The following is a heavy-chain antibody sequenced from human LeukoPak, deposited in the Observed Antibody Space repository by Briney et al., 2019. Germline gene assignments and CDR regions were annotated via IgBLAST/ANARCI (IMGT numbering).Heavy chain of an antibody. D-gene: IGHD6-13*01. CDR2: INPKSGGT. J-gene: IGHJ4*02. CDR1: RYPFTPSY. Sequence: GASGRLSCTASRYPFTPSYVNSGPQAPRQRLKGMGWINPKSGGTNFARKFQGRVSLTRDTSTRTAYMELSILRSADTAVYYCARSSNWSTLDYWGQGALVTVSS. CDR3: ARSSNWSTLDY. V-gene: IGHV1-2*02.